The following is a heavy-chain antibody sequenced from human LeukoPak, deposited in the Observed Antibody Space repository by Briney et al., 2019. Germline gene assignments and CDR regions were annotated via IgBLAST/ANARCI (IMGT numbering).Heavy chain of an antibody. CDR1: GFTFSRYS. J-gene: IGHJ4*02. D-gene: IGHD2-2*01. CDR3: ARGDCSSTICPWPWAPNFDY. CDR2: ISSSSSTV. V-gene: IGHV3-48*02. Sequence: GGSLRLSCAASGFTFSRYSMNWVRQAPGKGLEWVSYISSSSSTVYYADSLKGRFTISRDNAKNSLYLQMNSLRDEDTAVYYCARGDCSSTICPWPWAPNFDYWGQGTLVTVSS.